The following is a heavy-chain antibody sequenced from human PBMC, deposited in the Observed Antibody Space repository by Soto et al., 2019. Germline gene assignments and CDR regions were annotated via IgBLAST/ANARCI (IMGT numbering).Heavy chain of an antibody. Sequence: SETLSLTCTVSGGSVSSGSNYWSWIRQSPGKGLEWIGYIYYSGSTNYNPSLKSRVTISVDTSKNQFSLKLTSVTAADTAVYYCARDVMLMGRYFDYWGQGTLVTVSS. J-gene: IGHJ4*02. CDR2: IYYSGST. CDR1: GGSVSSGSNY. V-gene: IGHV4-61*01. D-gene: IGHD3-10*02. CDR3: ARDVMLMGRYFDY.